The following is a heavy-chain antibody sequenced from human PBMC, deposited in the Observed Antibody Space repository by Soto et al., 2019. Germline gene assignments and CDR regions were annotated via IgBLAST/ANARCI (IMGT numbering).Heavy chain of an antibody. Sequence: GGSLRLSCAASGFTFSSYGMHWVRQAPGKGLGWVAVISYDGRNKYYADSVRGRVTISRDNSKNTLYLQMNSLRAEDTAEYYCAKGGRAFPIFGVNVTQYYGMDVWGQGTTVTVSS. J-gene: IGHJ6*02. D-gene: IGHD3-3*01. CDR3: AKGGRAFPIFGVNVTQYYGMDV. CDR2: ISYDGRNK. V-gene: IGHV3-30*18. CDR1: GFTFSSYG.